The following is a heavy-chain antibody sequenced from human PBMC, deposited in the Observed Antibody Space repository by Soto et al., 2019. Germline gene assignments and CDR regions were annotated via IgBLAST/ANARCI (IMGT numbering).Heavy chain of an antibody. CDR3: AKDKMEQWLVGGYYDY. D-gene: IGHD6-19*01. V-gene: IGHV3-23*01. J-gene: IGHJ4*02. CDR2: TIDSGGRS. CDR1: GFTFSSHA. Sequence: GGSLRLSCAASGFTFSSHAMSWVRQAPGKGLEWVSSTIDSGGRSYHADSVRGRFTISRDNSKNTLYLQMDSLRADDTAIYYCAKDKMEQWLVGGYYDYWGQGALVTVSS.